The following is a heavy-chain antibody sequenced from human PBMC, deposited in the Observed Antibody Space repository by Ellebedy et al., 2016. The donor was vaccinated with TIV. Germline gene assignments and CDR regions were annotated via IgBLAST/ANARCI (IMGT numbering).Heavy chain of an antibody. D-gene: IGHD1-26*01. CDR3: AKARSWTTDPYYGLDV. CDR1: GITFGSYA. CDR2: ITGGGST. Sequence: GESLKISCSASGITFGSYAMSWVRQAPGKGLEWVSGITGGGSTFYAESVKGRFTISGDNSRNTLYLQMNSLRVEDTAVYFGAKARSWTTDPYYGLDVWGQGTTVTVSS. J-gene: IGHJ6*02. V-gene: IGHV3-23*01.